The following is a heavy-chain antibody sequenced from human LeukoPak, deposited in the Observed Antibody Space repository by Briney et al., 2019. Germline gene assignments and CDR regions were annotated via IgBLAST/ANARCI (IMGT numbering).Heavy chain of an antibody. V-gene: IGHV4-4*07. D-gene: IGHD4-17*01. Sequence: SETLSLTCTVSNGSISIYYWSRVRQPAGKGLEWIVRISGSGSTNDNPPLKSRVTMSLDTSKNQFSLKLSSVTAADTAVYYCAREITVTRPFDYWGPGTLVTVSS. CDR2: ISGSGST. CDR3: AREITVTRPFDY. J-gene: IGHJ4*02. CDR1: NGSISIYY.